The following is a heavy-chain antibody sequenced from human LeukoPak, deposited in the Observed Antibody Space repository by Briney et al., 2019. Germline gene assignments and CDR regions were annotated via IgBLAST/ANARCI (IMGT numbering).Heavy chain of an antibody. CDR3: ARSYYYGSGTYRPFDC. Sequence: PSETLSLTCTVSGVSVSGGSYYWSWIRQPPGKGLEWIGYIYYSGSTNYSPSLKSRVTLSIDTSKNQFSLKLTSVTAADTAVFYCARSYYYGSGTYRPFDCWGQGILVTVSS. CDR1: GVSVSGGSYY. V-gene: IGHV4-61*01. CDR2: IYYSGST. D-gene: IGHD3-10*01. J-gene: IGHJ4*02.